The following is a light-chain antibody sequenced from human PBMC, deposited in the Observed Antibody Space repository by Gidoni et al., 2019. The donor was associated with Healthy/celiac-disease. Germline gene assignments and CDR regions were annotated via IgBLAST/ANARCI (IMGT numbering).Light chain of an antibody. V-gene: IGKV1-39*01. CDR3: QQSYSTPRLT. J-gene: IGKJ4*01. CDR1: QSISSY. CDR2: AAS. Sequence: DIQMTQSPSSLSASVGDRVTITCRASQSISSYLNWYQQKPGKAPKLLIYAASRLQSGVPSRFSGSGSGTDFTLTISSLQPEDFATYYCQQSYSTPRLTFGGGTKVDIK.